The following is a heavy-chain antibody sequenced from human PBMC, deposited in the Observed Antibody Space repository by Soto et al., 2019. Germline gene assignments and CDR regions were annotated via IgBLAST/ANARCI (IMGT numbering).Heavy chain of an antibody. Sequence: GASVKVSCKASGFTFTNYWMHWVRQAPGQGLEWMGTINPSGGHTTYAQKFLGRVTMTRDTSTSTLYMELTSLRSEDTAVYYCARGGHVVVVTAAFDYWGQGTLVTVSS. D-gene: IGHD2-21*02. CDR2: INPSGGHT. J-gene: IGHJ4*02. CDR3: ARGGHVVVVTAAFDY. V-gene: IGHV1-46*03. CDR1: GFTFTNYW.